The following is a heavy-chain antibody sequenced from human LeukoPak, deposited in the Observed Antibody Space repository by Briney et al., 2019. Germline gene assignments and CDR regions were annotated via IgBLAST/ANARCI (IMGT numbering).Heavy chain of an antibody. Sequence: ASVKVSCKASGYSFTSHYMHWVRQAPGQGLEWMGVINPRGTATIYAEKFKGRIILTRDMSTSTVYMELSSLRSEDTAVYYCARRYLYYFDYWGQGTLVTVSS. CDR1: GYSFTSHY. D-gene: IGHD2/OR15-2a*01. V-gene: IGHV1-46*01. CDR2: INPRGTAT. CDR3: ARRYLYYFDY. J-gene: IGHJ4*02.